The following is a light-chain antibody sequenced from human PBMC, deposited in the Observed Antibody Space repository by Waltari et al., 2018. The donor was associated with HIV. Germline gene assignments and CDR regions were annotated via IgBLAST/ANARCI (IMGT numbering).Light chain of an antibody. V-gene: IGLV2-8*01. J-gene: IGLJ2*01. CDR3: SSYAGSAVV. CDR2: EVN. CDR1: SSDFGAYNY. Sequence: QSALTQPPSASGYRGQSVTISCTGTSSDFGAYNYVSWYQQYPGMAPKLIIYEVNKRPSGVPDRFSGSKSGNTASLTVSGLQAEDEADFYCSSYAGSAVVFGGGTKLTVL.